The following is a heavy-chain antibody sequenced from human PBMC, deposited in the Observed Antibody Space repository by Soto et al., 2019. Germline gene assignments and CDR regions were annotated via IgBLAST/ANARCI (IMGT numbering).Heavy chain of an antibody. D-gene: IGHD2-2*02. Sequence: QVQLVESGGGVVQPGRSLRLSCAASGFTLSSYGMHWVRQAPGKGLEWVAVIWYDGSNKYYADSVKGRFTISRDNSKSTLYLQMSRLRAEDTAVYYCARDLGECYTLDYWGQGTLVTVSS. CDR2: IWYDGSNK. V-gene: IGHV3-33*01. CDR1: GFTLSSYG. J-gene: IGHJ4*02. CDR3: ARDLGECYTLDY.